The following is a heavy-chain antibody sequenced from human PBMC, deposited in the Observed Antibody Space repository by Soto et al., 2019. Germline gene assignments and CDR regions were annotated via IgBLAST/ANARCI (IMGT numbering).Heavy chain of an antibody. CDR1: GFSLSSTRMA. CDR3: AHIVVAGLGYYFDY. V-gene: IGHV2-5*01. J-gene: IGHJ4*02. D-gene: IGHD6-19*01. Sequence: QITLKESGPTLVKPTQTLTLTCTFSGFSLSSTRMAVGWIRQPPGKALEWLALILKSRLTITKDTSKNQVVLTMSNMDPVDTARYYCAHIVVAGLGYYFDYWGQGTLVTVSS. CDR2: I.